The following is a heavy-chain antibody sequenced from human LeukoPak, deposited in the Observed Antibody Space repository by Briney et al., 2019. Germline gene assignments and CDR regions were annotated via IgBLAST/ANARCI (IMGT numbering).Heavy chain of an antibody. Sequence: PGGSLRLSCAASGFTFSTYWMTWVRQAPGKGLEWVANIKQDGSEKYYVDSVKGRFTISRDNAKNSLYLQMNSLRAEDTAVYYCASVSRGTSGYDSNDYYFDYWGQGTLVTVSS. CDR2: IKQDGSEK. D-gene: IGHD5-12*01. CDR3: ASVSRGTSGYDSNDYYFDY. CDR1: GFTFSTYW. V-gene: IGHV3-7*01. J-gene: IGHJ4*02.